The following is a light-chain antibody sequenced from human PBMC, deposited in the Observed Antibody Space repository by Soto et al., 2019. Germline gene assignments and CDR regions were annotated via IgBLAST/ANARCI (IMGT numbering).Light chain of an antibody. V-gene: IGLV2-8*01. CDR3: SSYGGSNKYVV. CDR1: SSDVGGYNF. CDR2: EVN. Sequence: QSALTQPPSASGSPGQSVTISCTGTSSDVGGYNFVSWYQQHPGKAPKLIIYEVNKRPSGVPDRFSGSKSGNTASLTVSGLQAEDEADYYCSSYGGSNKYVVFGGGTKLTVL. J-gene: IGLJ2*01.